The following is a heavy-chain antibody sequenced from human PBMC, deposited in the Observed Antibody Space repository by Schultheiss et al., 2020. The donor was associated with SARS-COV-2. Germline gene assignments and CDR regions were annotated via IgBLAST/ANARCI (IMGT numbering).Heavy chain of an antibody. CDR2: ISSSSSTI. D-gene: IGHD4-17*01. Sequence: GGSLRLSCAASGFTFSSYSMNWVRQAPGKGLEWVSYISSSSSTIYYADSVKGRFTISRDNAKNTLYLQMNSLRAEDTAVYYCARARGGDYEYWGQGTLVTVSS. CDR3: ARARGGDYEY. CDR1: GFTFSSYS. J-gene: IGHJ4*02. V-gene: IGHV3-48*01.